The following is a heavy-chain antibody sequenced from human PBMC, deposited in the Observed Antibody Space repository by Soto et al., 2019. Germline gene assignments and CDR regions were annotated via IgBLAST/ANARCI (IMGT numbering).Heavy chain of an antibody. CDR3: ASRERVDAFDV. CDR2: IIPISGSI. D-gene: IGHD1-26*01. Sequence: QVQLVQSGAEVKKPGSSVKVSCKASGGTFSTYGITCVRQASGQGLEWMGGIIPISGSIKFAQKLQGRLTIIPDESTRTVYMELSSLTSEDTAVYYCASRERVDAFDVWGQGTIVTVSS. CDR1: GGTFSTYG. V-gene: IGHV1-69*01. J-gene: IGHJ3*01.